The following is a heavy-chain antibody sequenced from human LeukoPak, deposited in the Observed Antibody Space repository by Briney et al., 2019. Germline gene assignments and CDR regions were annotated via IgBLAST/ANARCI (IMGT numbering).Heavy chain of an antibody. Sequence: GGSLRLSCAASGFTFSSYGMHWVRQAPGKGLEWVAFIRYDGSNKYYADSVKGRFTISRDNSKNTLYLQMNSLRAEDTAVYYCARGYDILTGYPYYFDYWGQGTLVTVSS. CDR1: GFTFSSYG. J-gene: IGHJ4*02. CDR2: IRYDGSNK. D-gene: IGHD3-9*01. V-gene: IGHV3-30*02. CDR3: ARGYDILTGYPYYFDY.